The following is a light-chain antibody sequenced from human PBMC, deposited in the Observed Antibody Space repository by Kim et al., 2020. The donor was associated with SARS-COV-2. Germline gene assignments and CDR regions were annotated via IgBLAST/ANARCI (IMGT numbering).Light chain of an antibody. CDR2: AAS. Sequence: ASVGDRVPITCRASQGISSYLAWYQQKPGKAPKLLIYAASTLQSGVPSRFSGSGSGTEFTLTISSLQPEDFATYYCQQLNSYLMYTFGQGTKLEI. J-gene: IGKJ2*01. CDR1: QGISSY. V-gene: IGKV1-9*01. CDR3: QQLNSYLMYT.